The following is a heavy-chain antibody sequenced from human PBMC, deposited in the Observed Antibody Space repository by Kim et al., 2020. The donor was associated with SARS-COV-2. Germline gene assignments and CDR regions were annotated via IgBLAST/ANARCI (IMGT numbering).Heavy chain of an antibody. V-gene: IGHV5-10-1*01. D-gene: IGHD1-26*01. Sequence: PSFQGHVTISADKSISTAYLQWSSLKASDTAMYYCARRGAAYYYYYGMDVWGQGTTVTVSS. J-gene: IGHJ6*02. CDR3: ARRGAAYYYYYGMDV.